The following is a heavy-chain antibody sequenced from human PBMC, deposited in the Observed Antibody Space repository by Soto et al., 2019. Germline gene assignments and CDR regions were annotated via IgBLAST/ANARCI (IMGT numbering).Heavy chain of an antibody. Sequence: GGSLRLSCAASGFTFSSYSMNWVRQAPGKGLEWVSYISSSSSTIYYADSVKGRFTISRDNAKNSLYLQMNSLRDEDTAVYYCASYGSGSYYNWFDPWGQGTLVTVSS. CDR3: ASYGSGSYYNWFDP. CDR2: ISSSSSTI. D-gene: IGHD3-10*01. CDR1: GFTFSSYS. J-gene: IGHJ5*02. V-gene: IGHV3-48*02.